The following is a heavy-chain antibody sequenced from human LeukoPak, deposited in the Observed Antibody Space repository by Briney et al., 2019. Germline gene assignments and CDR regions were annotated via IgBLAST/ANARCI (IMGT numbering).Heavy chain of an antibody. CDR3: ARGHDILTGYWYYFDY. CDR2: IYYSGST. CDR1: GGSISSTSYY. D-gene: IGHD3-9*01. J-gene: IGHJ4*02. V-gene: IGHV4-39*01. Sequence: SETLSLTWSVSGGSISSTSYYWGWIRQPPGKGLEWIGNIYYSGSTYYNPSLKSRVTISLDTSKNQFSLQLTSVTAADTAVYYCARGHDILTGYWYYFDYWGQGTLVTVSS.